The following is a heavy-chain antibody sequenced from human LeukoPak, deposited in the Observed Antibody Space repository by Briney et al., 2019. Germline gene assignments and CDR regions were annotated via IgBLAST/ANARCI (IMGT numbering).Heavy chain of an antibody. J-gene: IGHJ4*02. Sequence: PSGTLSLTCAVYGGSFSGYYWSWIRQPPGKGLEWIGEINHSGSTNYNPSLKSRVTISVDTSKNQFSLKLSSVTAADTAVYYCARGPSITMIRGGFDYWGQGTLVTVSS. CDR3: ARGPSITMIRGGFDY. CDR2: INHSGST. V-gene: IGHV4-34*01. CDR1: GGSFSGYY. D-gene: IGHD3-10*01.